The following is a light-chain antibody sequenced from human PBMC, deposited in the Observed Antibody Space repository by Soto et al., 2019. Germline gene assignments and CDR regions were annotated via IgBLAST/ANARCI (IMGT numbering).Light chain of an antibody. V-gene: IGKV3-15*01. J-gene: IGKJ1*01. Sequence: EIVMTQSPVTLSVSPGERATLSCRASQNISRSLAWYQQKPGQGPSLLIYGTSTRAGGVPARFSGGGSGTEFTLTISSLQSEDIAVYYCQQYNKWPQTFGQGTKVDIK. CDR2: GTS. CDR3: QQYNKWPQT. CDR1: QNISRS.